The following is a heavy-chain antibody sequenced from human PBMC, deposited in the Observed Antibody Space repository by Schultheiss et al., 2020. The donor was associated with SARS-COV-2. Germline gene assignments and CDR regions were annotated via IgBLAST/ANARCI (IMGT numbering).Heavy chain of an antibody. CDR3: ARDLGGLGFDP. V-gene: IGHV4-39*07. J-gene: IGHJ5*02. CDR1: GGSISSSSYY. CDR2: IYYSGST. D-gene: IGHD3-10*01. Sequence: SQTLSLTCTVSGGSISSSSYYWGWIRQPPGKGLEWIETIYYSGSTYYNPSLKSRVTISVDTSKNQFSLKLSSVTAADTAVYYCARDLGGLGFDPWGQGTLVTVSS.